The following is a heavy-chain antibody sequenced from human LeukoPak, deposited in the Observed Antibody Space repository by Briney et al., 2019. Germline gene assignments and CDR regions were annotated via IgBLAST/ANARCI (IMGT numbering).Heavy chain of an antibody. CDR2: INSDGSSI. J-gene: IGHJ4*02. V-gene: IGHV3-74*01. Sequence: GGSLRLSCAASGFTFSSYWMHWVRQVPGKGLVWVSRINSDGSSISYADSVKGRFTISRDNAKNTLYLQMNSLRVEDTAVYYCARRSVGAAPYYYDYWGQGTLVTVSS. CDR3: ARRSVGAAPYYYDY. CDR1: GFTFSSYW. D-gene: IGHD1-26*01.